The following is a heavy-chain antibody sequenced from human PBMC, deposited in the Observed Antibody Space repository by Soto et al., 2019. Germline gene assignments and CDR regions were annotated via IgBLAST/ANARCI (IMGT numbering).Heavy chain of an antibody. CDR2: INPNSGGT. Sequence: ASVKDSCKASGYTFTGYYMHWVRQAPGQGLEWMGWINPNSGGTNYAQKFQGWVTMTRDTSISTAYMELSRLRSDDTAVYYCARDLRVVTGTTRGSYYYYGMDVWGQGTTVTVSS. CDR1: GYTFTGYY. J-gene: IGHJ6*02. V-gene: IGHV1-2*04. CDR3: ARDLRVVTGTTRGSYYYYGMDV. D-gene: IGHD1-7*01.